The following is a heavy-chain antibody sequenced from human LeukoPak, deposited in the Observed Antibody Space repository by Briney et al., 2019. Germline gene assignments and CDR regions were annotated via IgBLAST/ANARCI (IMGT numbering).Heavy chain of an antibody. Sequence: SETLSLTCAVYGGSFRGYHWSWIRQPPGKGLEWIGEINQSGSTKYNPSLKSRVTISADTSKNQFSLELRSVTAADTAVYYCARAYYSTSWFPHWGQGALVTVSS. V-gene: IGHV4-34*01. CDR1: GGSFRGYH. D-gene: IGHD3-10*01. CDR2: INQSGST. J-gene: IGHJ5*02. CDR3: ARAYYSTSWFPH.